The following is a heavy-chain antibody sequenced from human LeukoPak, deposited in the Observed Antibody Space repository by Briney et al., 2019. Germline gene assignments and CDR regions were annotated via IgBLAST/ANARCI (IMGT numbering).Heavy chain of an antibody. CDR2: IYYSGST. J-gene: IGHJ3*02. CDR3: ARDGRFGDPYCSSTSCPYDAFDI. Sequence: SQTLSLTCTVSGGSISSGDYYWSWIRQPPGKGLEWIGYIYYSGSTNYNPSLKSRVTISVDTSKNQFSLKLSSVTAADTAVYYCARDGRFGDPYCSSTSCPYDAFDIWGQGTMVTVSS. D-gene: IGHD2-2*01. CDR1: GGSISSGDYY. V-gene: IGHV4-61*08.